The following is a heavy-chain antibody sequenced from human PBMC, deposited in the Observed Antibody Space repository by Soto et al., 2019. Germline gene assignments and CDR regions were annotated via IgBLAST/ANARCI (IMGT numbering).Heavy chain of an antibody. CDR3: ARETPSFDS. D-gene: IGHD2-15*01. V-gene: IGHV3-48*02. CDR1: GFTFSDYP. CDR2: IRTISSAI. Sequence: GGSLRLSCASSGFTFSDYPMNWVRQAPGKGLEWVSSIRTISSAIYFADSVRGRFTISRDNARNSLYLQMTSLRDEDTAVYYCARETPSFDSWGQGTLVTVSS. J-gene: IGHJ4*02.